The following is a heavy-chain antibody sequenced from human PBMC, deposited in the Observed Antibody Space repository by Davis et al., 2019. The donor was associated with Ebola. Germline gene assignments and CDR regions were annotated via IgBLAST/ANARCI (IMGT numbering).Heavy chain of an antibody. Sequence: GESLKISCAASGFTFSSYAMHWVRQAPGKGLEWVAVISYDGSNKYYADSVKGRFTISRDNSKNTLYLQMNSLRAEDTAVYYCARDEAVAGPNYYYYGMDVWGQGTTVTVSS. CDR3: ARDEAVAGPNYYYYGMDV. J-gene: IGHJ6*02. CDR1: GFTFSSYA. V-gene: IGHV3-30*04. CDR2: ISYDGSNK. D-gene: IGHD6-19*01.